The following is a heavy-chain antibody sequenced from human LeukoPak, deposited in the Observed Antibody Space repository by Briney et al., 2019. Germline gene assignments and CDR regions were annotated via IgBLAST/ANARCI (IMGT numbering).Heavy chain of an antibody. CDR1: GFTFSSYA. Sequence: GGSLRLSCAASGFTFSSYAMSWVRQAPGKGLGWVSAISGSGGSTYYADSVKGRFTISRDNSKNTLYLQMNSLRAEDTAVYYCAKGGYSSSWYYYYYGMDVWGQGTTVTVSS. D-gene: IGHD6-13*01. CDR2: ISGSGGST. CDR3: AKGGYSSSWYYYYYGMDV. V-gene: IGHV3-23*01. J-gene: IGHJ6*02.